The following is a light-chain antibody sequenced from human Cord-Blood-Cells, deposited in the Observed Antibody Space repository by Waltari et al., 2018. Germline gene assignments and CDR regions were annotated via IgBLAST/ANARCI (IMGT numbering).Light chain of an antibody. J-gene: IGKJ2*01. CDR2: WAS. Sequence: DIVMTQYPDSLAVSLGERATINSKSTQSVLYSSNTKNYLAWYQQKPGQPPKLLIYWASTRESGVPDRFSGSGSGTDFTLTISSLQAEDVAVYYCQQYYSTPYTFGQGTKLEIK. CDR3: QQYYSTPYT. CDR1: QSVLYSSNTKNY. V-gene: IGKV4-1*01.